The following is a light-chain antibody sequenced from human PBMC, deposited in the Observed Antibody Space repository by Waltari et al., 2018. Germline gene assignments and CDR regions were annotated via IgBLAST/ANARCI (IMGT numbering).Light chain of an antibody. V-gene: IGLV3-25*03. CDR3: QSADNSGTPVV. CDR1: TLPKQF. Sequence: SYDLTQPPSVSVSPGQTARITCSGNTLPKQFAYWYRQKPGQAPVLMIYKDSERPSGIPERFSGASSGTTVMLTISGVQAEDEADYYCQSADNSGTPVVFGGGTKLTVL. J-gene: IGLJ2*01. CDR2: KDS.